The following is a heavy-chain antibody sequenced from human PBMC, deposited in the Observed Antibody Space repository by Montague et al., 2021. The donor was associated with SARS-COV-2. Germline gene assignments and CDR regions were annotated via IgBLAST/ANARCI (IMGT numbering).Heavy chain of an antibody. D-gene: IGHD3-9*01. V-gene: IGHV4-34*01. CDR3: ARDGSLRFEILIGPRHYYYGKDV. J-gene: IGHJ6*02. CDR2: INQSGRT. CDR1: GGSFSGYY. Sequence: SETLSLTCAVYGGSFSGYYWSWIRQPPEKGLEWIGEINQSGRTNNNPSLKSRVIISVETSKNQFSLKLSSVTAADTAVYYCARDGSLRFEILIGPRHYYYGKDVWGQGTTVTVSS.